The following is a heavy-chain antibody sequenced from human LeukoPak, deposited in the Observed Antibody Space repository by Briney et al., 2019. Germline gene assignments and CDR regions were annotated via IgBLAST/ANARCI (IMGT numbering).Heavy chain of an antibody. CDR3: AKKAFEYSSSAKWLDP. V-gene: IGHV3-30*18. CDR2: ISYDGSNK. CDR1: GFTFSSYG. J-gene: IGHJ5*02. D-gene: IGHD6-6*01. Sequence: GGSLRLSCVASGFTFSSYGMHWVRQAPGKGLEWVAVISYDGSNKYHGDSVKGRFTIFRDNSKNTLYVQMNSLRAEDTAVYYCAKKAFEYSSSAKWLDPWGQGTLVTVSS.